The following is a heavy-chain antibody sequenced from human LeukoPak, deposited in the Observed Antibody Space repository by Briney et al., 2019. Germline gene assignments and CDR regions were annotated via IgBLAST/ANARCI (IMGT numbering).Heavy chain of an antibody. CDR2: INPNSGGT. D-gene: IGHD3-22*01. V-gene: IGHV1-2*02. CDR1: GYTFTGYY. CDR3: ARHRLPRIYYDSSGYYHAAFDI. Sequence: ASVKVSCKASGYTFTGYYMHWVRQAPGQGLEWMGWINPNSGGTNYAQNLQGRVTMTTDSSTSTAYMELRSLRSDDTAVYYCARHRLPRIYYDSSGYYHAAFDIWGQGTMVTVSS. J-gene: IGHJ3*02.